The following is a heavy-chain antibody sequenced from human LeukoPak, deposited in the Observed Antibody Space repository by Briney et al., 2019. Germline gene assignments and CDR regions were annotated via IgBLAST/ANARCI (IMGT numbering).Heavy chain of an antibody. V-gene: IGHV3-23*01. CDR3: AKRGWDAFDI. CDR2: ITGSGDRT. J-gene: IGHJ3*02. CDR1: GFTFTNHG. Sequence: GGSLRLSCAASGFTFTNHGMSWVRQALGKGLEWVSAITGSGDRTYYADSVKGRFTISRDNSKNTLYLQMNSLRAEDTAVYYCAKRGWDAFDIWGQGTMVTVSP.